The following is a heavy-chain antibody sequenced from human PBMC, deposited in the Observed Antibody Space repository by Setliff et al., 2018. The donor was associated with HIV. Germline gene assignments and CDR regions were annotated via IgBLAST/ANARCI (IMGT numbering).Heavy chain of an antibody. V-gene: IGHV4-38-2*02. Sequence: SETLSLTCTVTGYSISSGYYWAWIRQPPGKGLEWIGYIYHAGNTYYNPSLKSRVTISVDTSKNQISLRLNSLTAADTALYYCARGTTLNVVPDAFDIWGQGTMVTVSS. J-gene: IGHJ3*02. CDR2: IYHAGNT. CDR1: GYSISSGYY. CDR3: ARGTTLNVVPDAFDI. D-gene: IGHD4-17*01.